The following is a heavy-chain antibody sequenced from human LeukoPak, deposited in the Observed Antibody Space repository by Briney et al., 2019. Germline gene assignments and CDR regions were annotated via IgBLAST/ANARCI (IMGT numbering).Heavy chain of an antibody. J-gene: IGHJ4*02. CDR2: ISGSGGST. D-gene: IGHD2-15*01. CDR1: GFTFSSYA. V-gene: IGHV3-23*01. CDR3: AKDLVAIRYCSGGSCYLFDY. Sequence: GGSLRLSCAASGFTFSSYAMSWVRQAPGKGLEWVSAISGSGGSTSYADSVKGQFTISRDNSKNTLYLQMNSLRAEDTAVYYCAKDLVAIRYCSGGSCYLFDYWGQGTLVTVSS.